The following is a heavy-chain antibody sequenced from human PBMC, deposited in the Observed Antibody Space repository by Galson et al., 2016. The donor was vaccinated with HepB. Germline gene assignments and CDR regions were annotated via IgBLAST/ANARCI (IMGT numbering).Heavy chain of an antibody. V-gene: IGHV1-2*02. CDR3: AKDQCSGGDCFTTFDN. CDR1: EYTLTAYY. J-gene: IGHJ4*02. D-gene: IGHD2-21*02. Sequence: SVKVSCKASEYTLTAYYLHWVRQAPGQGLEWMGWINPHSGATNYAKKFQGRVTMTRDTSISTASVELRSLRSDDTAIYYCAKDQCSGGDCFTTFDNWGQGTLVIVSS. CDR2: INPHSGAT.